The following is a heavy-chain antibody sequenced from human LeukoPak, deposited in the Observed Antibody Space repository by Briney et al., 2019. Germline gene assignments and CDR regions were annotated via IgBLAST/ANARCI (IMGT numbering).Heavy chain of an antibody. D-gene: IGHD2-15*01. J-gene: IGHJ6*02. Sequence: PSETLSLTCIVSDVSVSSDIYHWSWIRQAPGKGLEWIGYIYYSGSTNYNPSLKSRVTISADTSKNQFSLKLSSVTAADTAVYYCAKSRAVASYYYGMDVWGQGTTVTVSS. CDR1: DVSVSSDIYH. V-gene: IGHV4-61*01. CDR3: AKSRAVASYYYGMDV. CDR2: IYYSGST.